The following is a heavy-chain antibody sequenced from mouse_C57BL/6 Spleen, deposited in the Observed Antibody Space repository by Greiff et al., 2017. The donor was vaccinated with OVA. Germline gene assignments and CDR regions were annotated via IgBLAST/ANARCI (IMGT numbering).Heavy chain of an antibody. D-gene: IGHD2-3*01. CDR3: ASFDGYFAWFAY. J-gene: IGHJ3*01. Sequence: EVKLMESGGGLVKPGGSLKLSCAASGFTFSDYGMHWVRQAPEKGLEWVAYISSGSSTNYYADTVKGRFTISRDNAKNTLFLQMTSLRSEDTAMYYCASFDGYFAWFAYWGQGTLVTVSA. CDR1: GFTFSDYG. CDR2: ISSGSSTN. V-gene: IGHV5-17*01.